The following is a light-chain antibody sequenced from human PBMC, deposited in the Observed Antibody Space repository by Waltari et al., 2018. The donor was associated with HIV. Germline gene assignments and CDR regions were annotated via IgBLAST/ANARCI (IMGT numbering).Light chain of an antibody. CDR2: GAS. CDR1: QSVRSN. Sequence: VMTQSPATPSVSPGERATLSCRASQSVRSNLAWYQQKPGQAPRLLIYGASTRATGIPARFSGSGSGTDFTLTISSLQSEDFAVYYCQQYNNWPPYSFGPGTKVEIK. V-gene: IGKV3-15*01. J-gene: IGKJ2*03. CDR3: QQYNNWPPYS.